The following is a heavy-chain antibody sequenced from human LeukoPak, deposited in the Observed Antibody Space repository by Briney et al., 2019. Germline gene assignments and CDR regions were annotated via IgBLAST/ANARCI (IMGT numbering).Heavy chain of an antibody. Sequence: GASVKVSCKASGYIFTDYYIHWIRQAPGQGLEWMGWIDPNSGGTHHAPNFQGRATMTRDTSGSTVYMDLSRLRSADTAIYYCARSRTPFYYYGMHVWGLGTSVTVSS. D-gene: IGHD1-1*01. J-gene: IGHJ6*02. V-gene: IGHV1-2*02. CDR3: ARSRTPFYYYGMHV. CDR1: GYIFTDYY. CDR2: IDPNSGGT.